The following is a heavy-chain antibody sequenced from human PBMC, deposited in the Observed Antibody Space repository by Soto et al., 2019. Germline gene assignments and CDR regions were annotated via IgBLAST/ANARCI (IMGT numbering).Heavy chain of an antibody. V-gene: IGHV3-30*18. CDR1: GFTFSRYG. D-gene: IGHD2-8*01. Sequence: QVQLVESGGGVVQPGRSLRLSCAASGFTFSRYGMHWVRQAPGKGLEWVAVISYDGSNKYYADSVKGRFTISRDNSKNTLYLQMNSLRAEDTAVYYCAKGETNGVCYVACSWYFDYWGQGTLVTVSS. CDR3: AKGETNGVCYVACSWYFDY. J-gene: IGHJ4*02. CDR2: ISYDGSNK.